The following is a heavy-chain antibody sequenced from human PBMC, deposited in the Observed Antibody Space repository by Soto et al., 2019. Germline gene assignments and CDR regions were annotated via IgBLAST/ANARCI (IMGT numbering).Heavy chain of an antibody. CDR1: GGTFNSYT. CDR2: IIPVLGVA. D-gene: IGHD6-13*01. CDR3: ARGGVAAAGTLGT. J-gene: IGHJ5*02. V-gene: IGHV1-69*02. Sequence: QVQLVQSGAEVKRPGSSVRVSCKASGGTFNSYTISWVRQAPGQGPEWMGRIIPVLGVANYAQTFQGRVTITADKSTSTVYMALSSLRSEDAAVYYCARGGVAAAGTLGTWGQGTLVTVSS.